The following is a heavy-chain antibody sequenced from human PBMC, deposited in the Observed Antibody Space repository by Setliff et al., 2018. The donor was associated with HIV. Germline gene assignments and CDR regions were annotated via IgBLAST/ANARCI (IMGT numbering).Heavy chain of an antibody. V-gene: IGHV4-59*11. J-gene: IGHJ4*02. Sequence: SETLSLTCTVSGGSISSHYWSWIRQPPGKGLEWIGYIFYSGSTNYNPSLKSRVTISVDTSKNQFSLKLSSVTAADTAVYYGASGRYYDFWSGFDYYFDYWGQGTPVTVSS. CDR1: GGSISSHY. D-gene: IGHD3-3*01. CDR3: ASGRYYDFWSGFDYYFDY. CDR2: IFYSGST.